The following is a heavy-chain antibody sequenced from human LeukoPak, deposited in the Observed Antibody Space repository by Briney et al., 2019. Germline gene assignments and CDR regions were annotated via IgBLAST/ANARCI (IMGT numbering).Heavy chain of an antibody. J-gene: IGHJ4*02. D-gene: IGHD6-13*01. V-gene: IGHV3-7*01. CDR2: INQDGSEK. CDR1: GFNFNSHW. Sequence: GGSLRLSCAVSGFNFNSHWMNWVRQAPGRGLEWVASINQDGSEKYYADSVKGRFIMSRDNAKNSLYLQMYSLRVEDTAIYYCARDGGAAGLYFDYWGQGSLVTVSS. CDR3: ARDGGAAGLYFDY.